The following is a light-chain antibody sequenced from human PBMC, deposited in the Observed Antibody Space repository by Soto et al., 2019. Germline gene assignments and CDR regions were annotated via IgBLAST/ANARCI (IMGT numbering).Light chain of an antibody. J-gene: IGKJ2*01. CDR3: QQRSNWPAYT. V-gene: IGKV3-11*01. Sequence: EIVLTQSPATLSLSPGERATLSCRASQSVSSYLAWYQQKPGHAPRLLIYDASNRATGIPARFSGSGSGTDFTLTISSLEPEDFAVYYCQQRSNWPAYTFGQGTKLEIK. CDR1: QSVSSY. CDR2: DAS.